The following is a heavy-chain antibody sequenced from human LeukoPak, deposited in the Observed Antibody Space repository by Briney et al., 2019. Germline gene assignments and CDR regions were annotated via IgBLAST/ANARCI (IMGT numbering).Heavy chain of an antibody. Sequence: GGSLRLSCAASGFTFSSYGMHWVRQAPGKGLEWVAFIRYDGSNKYYADSVKGRFTISRDNSKNTLYLQMNSPRAEDTAVYYCAKDGGLNSGSYWNYFDYWGQGTLVTVSS. V-gene: IGHV3-30*02. D-gene: IGHD1-26*01. CDR1: GFTFSSYG. J-gene: IGHJ4*02. CDR2: IRYDGSNK. CDR3: AKDGGLNSGSYWNYFDY.